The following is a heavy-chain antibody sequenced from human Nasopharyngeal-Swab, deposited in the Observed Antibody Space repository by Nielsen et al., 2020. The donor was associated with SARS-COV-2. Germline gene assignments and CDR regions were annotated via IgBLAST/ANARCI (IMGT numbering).Heavy chain of an antibody. CDR1: GFTFDDYT. CDR2: ISWDVGST. D-gene: IGHD4-17*01. CDR3: AKDVGDSLYYFDY. V-gene: IGHV3-43*01. J-gene: IGHJ4*02. Sequence: GESLKISCAASGFTFDDYTMHWVRQAPGKGPEWVSLISWDVGSTYYADSVKGRFTISRDNSKNSLYLQMNSLRTEDTALYYCAKDVGDSLYYFDYWGQGTLVTVSS.